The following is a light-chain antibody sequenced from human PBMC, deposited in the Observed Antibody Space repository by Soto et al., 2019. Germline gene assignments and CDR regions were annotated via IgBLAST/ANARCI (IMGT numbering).Light chain of an antibody. J-gene: IGKJ1*01. CDR2: DAS. V-gene: IGKV1-5*01. Sequence: DIQMTQSPSSLSASVGDRVTITCRASHIIGTWLAWYQQKPGKAPNLLIYDASSLESGVPSRFSGSGSGTEFTLTISSLQPDDFATYYCQQYKSYWTFGQGTKVDIK. CDR1: HIIGTW. CDR3: QQYKSYWT.